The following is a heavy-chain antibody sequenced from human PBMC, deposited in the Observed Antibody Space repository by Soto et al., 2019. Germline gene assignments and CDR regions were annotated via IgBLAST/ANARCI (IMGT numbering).Heavy chain of an antibody. J-gene: IGHJ6*02. CDR3: AKGIAAAGPYYYGMDV. Sequence: EVQLLESGGGLVQPGGSLRLSCAASGFTFSSYAMSWVRQAPGKGLEWVSAISGSGGSTYYADSVKGRFTIPRDNSKNTLYLQMNSLRAEDTAVYYCAKGIAAAGPYYYGMDVWGQGTTVTVSS. V-gene: IGHV3-23*01. CDR2: ISGSGGST. D-gene: IGHD6-13*01. CDR1: GFTFSSYA.